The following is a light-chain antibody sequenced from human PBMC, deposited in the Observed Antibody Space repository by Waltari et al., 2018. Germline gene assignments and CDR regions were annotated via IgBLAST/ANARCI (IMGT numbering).Light chain of an antibody. CDR2: KDN. J-gene: IGLJ2*01. CDR1: ILAKKF. Sequence: SYELTQPSSVSVSPGQTATITCSGDILAKKFARWFQQKPGQAPVWVIYKDNERPAGIPGRFSGSSSGTTVTLTISGAQVEDEADYHCYSATDNNVVFGGGTKLTVL. V-gene: IGLV3-27*01. CDR3: YSATDNNVV.